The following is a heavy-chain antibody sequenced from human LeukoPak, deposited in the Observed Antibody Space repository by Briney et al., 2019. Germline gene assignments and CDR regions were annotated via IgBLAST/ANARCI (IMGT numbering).Heavy chain of an antibody. CDR2: ISYDGSNK. V-gene: IGHV3-30-3*01. CDR1: GFTFSSYA. CDR3: ARDPVSLSEYFDF. J-gene: IGHJ4*02. Sequence: GGSLRLSCAASGFTFSSYALHWVRQAPGKGLEWVAIISYDGSNKYYAVSVQGRFTISRDNSKNTLYLQMNSLRAEDTAVYYCARDPVSLSEYFDFWGQGTLVTVSS. D-gene: IGHD3-16*01.